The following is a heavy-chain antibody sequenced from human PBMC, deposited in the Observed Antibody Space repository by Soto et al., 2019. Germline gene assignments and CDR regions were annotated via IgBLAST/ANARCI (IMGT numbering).Heavy chain of an antibody. CDR2: ISYDGSNK. CDR1: GFTFSSYA. CDR3: AREIERLLGY. V-gene: IGHV3-30-3*01. J-gene: IGHJ4*02. Sequence: QVQPVESGGGVVQPGRSLRLSCAASGFTFSSYAMHWVRQAPGKGLEWVAVISYDGSNKYYVDSVKGRFSISRDNSKKTLYLQMNSLRAEDTAVYYCAREIERLLGYWGQGTLVTVSS. D-gene: IGHD3-3*01.